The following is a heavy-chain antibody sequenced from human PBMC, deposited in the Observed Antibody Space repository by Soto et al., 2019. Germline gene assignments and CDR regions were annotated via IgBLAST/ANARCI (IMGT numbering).Heavy chain of an antibody. J-gene: IGHJ5*01. Sequence: QVQLQESGPGLVKPSETLSLTCTVSGGSISSYYWSWIRQPPGKGLEWIGFIFYSGSTSYNPSLKSRVTISIDTPEYQFSLKLNSVTAADTAVYYCASMIGDPVLSFDSWGQGILVAVSS. D-gene: IGHD3-10*02. V-gene: IGHV4-59*01. CDR2: IFYSGST. CDR1: GGSISSYY. CDR3: ASMIGDPVLSFDS.